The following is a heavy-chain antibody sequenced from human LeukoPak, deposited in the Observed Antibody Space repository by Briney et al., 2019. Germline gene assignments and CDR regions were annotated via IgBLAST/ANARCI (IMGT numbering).Heavy chain of an antibody. D-gene: IGHD1-14*01. V-gene: IGHV3-21*06. CDR1: GFTFTDYS. CDR2: ISTVSTYT. Sequence: GGSLRLSCATSGFTFTDYSMNWVRQAPGKGLEWVPSISTVSTYTFYGDSVKGRFTISRDNRKNILYLQMSSLSAEDTAVYYCTRDGNGYYYYNYMDVWGKGTTVTVSS. J-gene: IGHJ6*03. CDR3: TRDGNGYYYYNYMDV.